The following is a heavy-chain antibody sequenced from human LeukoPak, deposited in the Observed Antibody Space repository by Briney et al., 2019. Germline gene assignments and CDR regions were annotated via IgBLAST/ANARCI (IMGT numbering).Heavy chain of an antibody. Sequence: GGSLRLSCAASGFTFSSYAMSWVRQAPGKGLEWVSAISGSGGSTYYADSVKGRFTISRDNSKNTLYLQMNSLRAEDTAVHYCRGTVTKRGATDYGMDVWGQGTTVTVSS. CDR1: GFTFSSYA. CDR3: RGTVTKRGATDYGMDV. V-gene: IGHV3-23*01. CDR2: ISGSGGST. J-gene: IGHJ6*02. D-gene: IGHD4-17*01.